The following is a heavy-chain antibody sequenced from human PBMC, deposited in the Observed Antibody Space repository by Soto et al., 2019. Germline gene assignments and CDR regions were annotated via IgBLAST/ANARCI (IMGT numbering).Heavy chain of an antibody. CDR2: IHYSGST. J-gene: IGHJ4*02. CDR3: ARSIDSSGYYFSNC. D-gene: IGHD3-22*01. V-gene: IGHV4-59*01. Sequence: SETLSLTCTVSGGSISSYYWSWIRQSPGKGLEWIGYIHYSGSTNYNPSLKSRVTTSVDTSRNQFSLKLSSVTAADTAVYYCARSIDSSGYYFSNCWGQGTLVTVSS. CDR1: GGSISSYY.